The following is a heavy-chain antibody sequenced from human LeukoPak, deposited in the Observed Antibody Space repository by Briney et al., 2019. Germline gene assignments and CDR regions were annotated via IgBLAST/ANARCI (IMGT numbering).Heavy chain of an antibody. CDR1: GYAFTTYG. D-gene: IGHD2-2*01. CDR2: ISSSNGNT. CDR3: VQDEYHEVAY. V-gene: IGHV1-18*01. Sequence: ASVKVSCRASGYAFTTYGFSWVRQAPGQGLEWMGWISSSNGNTNYAQDFLGRLTMTTDTSTTTAYMELRSLRSDDTAVYYCVQDEYHEVAYWGQGTLVTVSP. J-gene: IGHJ4*02.